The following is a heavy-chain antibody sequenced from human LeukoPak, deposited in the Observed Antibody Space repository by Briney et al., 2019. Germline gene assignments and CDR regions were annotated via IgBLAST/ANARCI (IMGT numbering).Heavy chain of an antibody. CDR1: GFTFSSYE. V-gene: IGHV3-48*03. Sequence: GGSLRLSCAASGFTFSSYEMNWVRQAPGKGLEWVSYISSSGSTIYYADSVKGRFTISRDNAKNSLYLQMNSLRAEDTAVYYCARIRFSSSGMDVWGRGTTVTVSS. CDR2: ISSSGSTI. J-gene: IGHJ6*02. D-gene: IGHD6-6*01. CDR3: ARIRFSSSGMDV.